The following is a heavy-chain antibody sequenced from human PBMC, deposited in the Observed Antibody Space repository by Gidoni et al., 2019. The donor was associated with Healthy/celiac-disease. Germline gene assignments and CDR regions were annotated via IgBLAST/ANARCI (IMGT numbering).Heavy chain of an antibody. D-gene: IGHD6-19*01. CDR3: ARHAVEAVAGTRRLGPVKPIDY. V-gene: IGHV4-39*01. CDR1: GGSISSSSYY. Sequence: QLQLQESGPGLVKPSEPLSLTCTVSGGSISSSSYYWGWIRQPPGKGLEWIGSIYYSGSTYYNPSLKSRVTISVDTSKNQSSLKLSSVTAADTAVYYCARHAVEAVAGTRRLGPVKPIDYWGQGTLVTVSS. CDR2: IYYSGST. J-gene: IGHJ4*02.